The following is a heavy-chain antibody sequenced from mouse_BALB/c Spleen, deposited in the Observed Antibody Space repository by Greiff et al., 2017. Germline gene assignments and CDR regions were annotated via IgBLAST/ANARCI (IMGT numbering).Heavy chain of an antibody. CDR1: GFTFSSYA. D-gene: IGHD1-1*01. CDR3: ARHFHGSSSYYFDY. J-gene: IGHJ2*01. CDR2: ISSGGSYT. Sequence: EVQVVESGGGLVKPGGSLKLSCAASGFTFSSYAMSWVRQTPEKRLEWVATISSGGSYTYYPDSVKGRFTISRDNAKNTLYLQMSSLRSEDTAMYYCARHFHGSSSYYFDYWGQGTTLTVSS. V-gene: IGHV5-9-3*01.